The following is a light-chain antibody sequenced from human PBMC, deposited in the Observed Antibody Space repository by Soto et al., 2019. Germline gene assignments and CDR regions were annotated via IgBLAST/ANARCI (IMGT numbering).Light chain of an antibody. J-gene: IGLJ2*01. Sequence: QSVLTQPGSVSGSPGQSITISCSGTSRDVGAYNLVSWYQQRPGKAPKLLIYEVNNRPSGVSNRFSGSKSGNTASLTISGLQAEDEAEYYCISSTSTGTRGFGGGTKLTVL. CDR2: EVN. V-gene: IGLV2-14*01. CDR1: SRDVGAYNL. CDR3: ISSTSTGTRG.